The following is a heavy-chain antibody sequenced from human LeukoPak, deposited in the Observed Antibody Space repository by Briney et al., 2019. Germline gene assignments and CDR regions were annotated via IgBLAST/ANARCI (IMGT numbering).Heavy chain of an antibody. CDR1: GGSISSGSYY. J-gene: IGHJ4*02. Sequence: PSETLSLTCTVSGGSISSGSYYWSWIRQPPGKGLEWIGEINHSGSTNYNTSLKSRVTISVDTSKNQFSLKLSAVTAADTDVYYCARGSISSRLVDPSGYFDYWGQGTLVTVSS. D-gene: IGHD3-16*02. V-gene: IGHV4-39*07. CDR2: INHSGST. CDR3: ARGSISSRLVDPSGYFDY.